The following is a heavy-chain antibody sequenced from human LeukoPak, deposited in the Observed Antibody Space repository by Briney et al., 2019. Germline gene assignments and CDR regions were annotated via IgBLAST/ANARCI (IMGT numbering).Heavy chain of an antibody. CDR2: IYYSGST. J-gene: IGHJ4*02. Sequence: SETLSLTCTVSGGSVSSGSYYWSWIRQPPGKGLEWIGYIYYSGSTNYNPSLKSRVTISVDTSKNQFSLKLSSVTAADTAVYYCARIRDSSGWYGGDYWGQGTLVTVSS. V-gene: IGHV4-61*01. CDR3: ARIRDSSGWYGGDY. D-gene: IGHD6-19*01. CDR1: GGSVSSGSYY.